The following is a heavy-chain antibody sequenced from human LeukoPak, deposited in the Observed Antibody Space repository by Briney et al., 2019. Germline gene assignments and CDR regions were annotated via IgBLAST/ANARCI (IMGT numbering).Heavy chain of an antibody. CDR2: IYYSGST. Sequence: SETLSLTCTVSGGSISSYYWSWIRQPPGKGLEWIGYIYYSGSTNYNPSLKSRVTISVDTSKNQFSLKLSSVTAADTAVYYCASYSSSWDTFDYWGQGTLVTVSS. CDR1: GGSISSYY. D-gene: IGHD6-13*01. V-gene: IGHV4-59*01. CDR3: ASYSSSWDTFDY. J-gene: IGHJ4*02.